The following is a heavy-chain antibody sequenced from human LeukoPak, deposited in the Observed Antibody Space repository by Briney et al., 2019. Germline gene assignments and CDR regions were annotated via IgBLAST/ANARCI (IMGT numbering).Heavy chain of an antibody. J-gene: IGHJ4*02. D-gene: IGHD2-2*01. CDR2: IYHSGST. Sequence: PSETLSLTCTVSGYSISSGYYWGWIRQPPGKGLEWIGSIYHSGSTYYNPSLKSRVTISVDTSKNQFSLKLSSVTAADTAVYYCARGAEVPAAPDFFDYWGRGTLVTVSS. V-gene: IGHV4-38-2*02. CDR1: GYSISSGYY. CDR3: ARGAEVPAAPDFFDY.